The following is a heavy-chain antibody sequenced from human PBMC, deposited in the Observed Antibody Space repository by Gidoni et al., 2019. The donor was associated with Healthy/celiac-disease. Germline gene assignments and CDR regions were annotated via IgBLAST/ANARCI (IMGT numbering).Heavy chain of an antibody. CDR1: GASISSGGYS. Sequence: QLQLQESGSGLVKPSQTLSLTCAVSGASISSGGYSWSWIRQPPGKGLEWIGYIYHSGSTYYNPSLKSRVTISVDRSKNQFSLKLSSVTAADTAVYYCARSQNYGDYGDAFDIWGQGTMVTVSS. D-gene: IGHD4-17*01. CDR3: ARSQNYGDYGDAFDI. V-gene: IGHV4-30-2*01. J-gene: IGHJ3*02. CDR2: IYHSGST.